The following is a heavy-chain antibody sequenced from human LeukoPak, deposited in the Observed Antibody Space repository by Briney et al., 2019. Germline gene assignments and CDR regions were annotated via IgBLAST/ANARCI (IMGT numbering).Heavy chain of an antibody. CDR1: GFTFSSYA. CDR3: AKGGARDIVVVPAAIRGYYYYYYMDV. CDR2: ISGSGGST. V-gene: IGHV3-23*01. Sequence: TGGSLRLSCAASGFTFSSYAMSWVRQAPGKGLEWVSAISGSGGSTYYADSVKGRFTISRDNSKNTLYLQMNSLRAEDTAVYYCAKGGARDIVVVPAAIRGYYYYYYMDVWGKGTTVTVSS. D-gene: IGHD2-2*02. J-gene: IGHJ6*03.